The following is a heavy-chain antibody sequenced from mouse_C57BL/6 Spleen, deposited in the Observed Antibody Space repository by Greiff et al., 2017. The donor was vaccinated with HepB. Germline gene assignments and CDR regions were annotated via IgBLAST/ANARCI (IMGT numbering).Heavy chain of an antibody. D-gene: IGHD4-1*01. CDR3: ARVTGYYFDY. J-gene: IGHJ2*01. CDR1: GYTFTSYT. V-gene: IGHV1-4*01. Sequence: VKVVESGAELARPGASVKMSCKASGYTFTSYTMHWVKQRPGQGLEWIGYINPSSGYTKYNQKFKDKATLTADKSSSTAYMQLSSLTSEDSAVYYCARVTGYYFDYWGQGTTLTVSS. CDR2: INPSSGYT.